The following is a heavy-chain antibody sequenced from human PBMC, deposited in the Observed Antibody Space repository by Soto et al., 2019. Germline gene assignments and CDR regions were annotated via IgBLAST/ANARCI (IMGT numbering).Heavy chain of an antibody. J-gene: IGHJ6*02. Sequence: GAPVKVSCKASGFTLTSTAVPVGRQARGQSPEWVGWIVVGSGNTNYAQKFQEGVTITRDMSTSTAYMELSSLRSEDTAVYYCAADAGYCSSTSCYNYYYYGMDVWGQGTTVTVSS. CDR1: GFTLTSTA. CDR3: AADAGYCSSTSCYNYYYYGMDV. V-gene: IGHV1-58*01. D-gene: IGHD2-2*01. CDR2: IVVGSGNT.